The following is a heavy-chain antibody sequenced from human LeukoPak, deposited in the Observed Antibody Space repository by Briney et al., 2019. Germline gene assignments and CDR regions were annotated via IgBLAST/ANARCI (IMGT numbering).Heavy chain of an antibody. D-gene: IGHD3-10*01. CDR2: IYYSGNT. CDR3: ARGIGGELNY. V-gene: IGHV4-59*01. Sequence: SETLSLTCTVSGGSISSYYWSWIRQPPGKGLEWIGYIYYSGNTNYNPSLKSRVTISVDTSKNQFSLKLSSVTAADTAVYYCARGIGGELNYWGQGTLVTVSS. CDR1: GGSISSYY. J-gene: IGHJ4*02.